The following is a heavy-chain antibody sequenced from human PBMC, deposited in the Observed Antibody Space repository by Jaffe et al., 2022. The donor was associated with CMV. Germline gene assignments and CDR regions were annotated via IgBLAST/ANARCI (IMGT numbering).Heavy chain of an antibody. CDR1: GGSISSGAYH. V-gene: IGHV4-31*03. CDR3: ARFKSYYDNRDHFYVFDY. D-gene: IGHD3-22*01. J-gene: IGHJ4*02. CDR2: IYWSGST. Sequence: QVQLQESGPGLVKPSQTLSLTCTVSGGSISSGAYHWNWIRHHAGKGLEWIGYIYWSGSTYYNPSLKSRVTISVDTSTNQFSLKLSSVTAADTAVYYCARFKSYYDNRDHFYVFDYWGQGTLVTVSS.